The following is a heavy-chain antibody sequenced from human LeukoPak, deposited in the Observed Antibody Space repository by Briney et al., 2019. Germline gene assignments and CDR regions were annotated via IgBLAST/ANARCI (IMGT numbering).Heavy chain of an antibody. D-gene: IGHD3-10*01. Sequence: GGSLRLSCAASGFTFSSYGMSWVRQAPGKGLEWVSAISGSGGSTYYADSVKGRFTISRDNSKNTLYLQMNSLRAEDTAVYYCARDGTEYYGSGTWGQGTLVTVSS. V-gene: IGHV3-23*01. J-gene: IGHJ5*02. CDR2: ISGSGGST. CDR1: GFTFSSYG. CDR3: ARDGTEYYGSGT.